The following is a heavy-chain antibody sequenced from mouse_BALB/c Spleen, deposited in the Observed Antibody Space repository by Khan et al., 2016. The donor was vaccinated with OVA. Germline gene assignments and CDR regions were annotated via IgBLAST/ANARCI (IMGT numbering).Heavy chain of an antibody. J-gene: IGHJ4*01. D-gene: IGHD1-2*01. V-gene: IGHV14-3*02. CDR1: GFNIKNTY. Sequence: VQLQQSGAESVKPGASVRLSCTASGFNIKNTYIHWVKQSPEQGLEWIGRIDNATANKTNDPNLQGKATITADTSSNTAYFQLSSLTSDDTAVYYCAYSFLHYAMDYWGQGTSVTVSS. CDR3: AYSFLHYAMDY. CDR2: IDNATANK.